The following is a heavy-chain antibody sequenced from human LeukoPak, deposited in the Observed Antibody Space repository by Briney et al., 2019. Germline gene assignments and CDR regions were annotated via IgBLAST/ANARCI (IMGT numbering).Heavy chain of an antibody. CDR1: GYTFTSYD. J-gene: IGHJ3*02. CDR3: ARVVIAAAAFDAFDI. Sequence: ASVKVSCKASGYTFTSYDINWVRQATEQGLEWMGWMNPNSGNTGYAQKFQGRVTMTRNTSISTAYMELSSLRSEDTAVYYCARVVIAAAAFDAFDIWGQGTMVTVSS. D-gene: IGHD6-13*01. V-gene: IGHV1-8*01. CDR2: MNPNSGNT.